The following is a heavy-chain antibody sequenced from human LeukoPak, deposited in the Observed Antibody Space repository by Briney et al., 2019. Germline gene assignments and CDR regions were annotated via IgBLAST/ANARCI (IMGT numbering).Heavy chain of an antibody. V-gene: IGHV3-7*01. CDR3: ARGRLGGDY. CDR1: EFILGNYW. Sequence: GGSLRLSCAAAEFILGNYWMTWVRQAPGKGLEWVANIKEDGSEKYYVDSVKGRFTISRDNAKNSLYLQMSSLRAEDMAVYYCARGRLGGDYWGQGTLVTVSS. J-gene: IGHJ4*02. D-gene: IGHD3-10*01. CDR2: IKEDGSEK.